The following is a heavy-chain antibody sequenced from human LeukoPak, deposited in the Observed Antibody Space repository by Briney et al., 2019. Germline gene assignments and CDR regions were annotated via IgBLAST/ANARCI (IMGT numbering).Heavy chain of an antibody. CDR3: ATWAGSGSYWDV. Sequence: EASVKVSCKASGYTFTDYYMHWVQQAPGKGLEWMGRVDPEDGETIYAEKFQGRVTITADTSTDTAYMELSSLRSEDTAVYYCATWAGSGSYWDVWGKGTTVTVSS. V-gene: IGHV1-69-2*01. J-gene: IGHJ6*04. CDR1: GYTFTDYY. CDR2: VDPEDGET. D-gene: IGHD3-10*01.